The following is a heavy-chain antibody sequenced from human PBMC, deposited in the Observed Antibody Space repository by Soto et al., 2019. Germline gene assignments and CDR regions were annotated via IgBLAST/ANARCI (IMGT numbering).Heavy chain of an antibody. CDR1: GGSISSSSYY. J-gene: IGHJ5*02. CDR3: ARRGNIRFGSIAFDP. CDR2: IYYSGST. V-gene: IGHV4-39*01. D-gene: IGHD6-6*01. Sequence: ASETLSLTCTVSGGSISSSSYYWGWIRQPPGKGLEWIGSIYYSGSTYYNPSLKSRVTISVDTSKNQFSLKLSSVTAADTAVYYCARRGNIRFGSIAFDPWGQGTLVTVSS.